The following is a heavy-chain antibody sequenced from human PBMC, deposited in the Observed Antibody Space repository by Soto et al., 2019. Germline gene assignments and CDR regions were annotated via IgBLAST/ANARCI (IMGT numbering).Heavy chain of an antibody. D-gene: IGHD3-3*01. CDR2: ISYDGSNK. Sequence: QVQLVESGGGVVQPGRSLRLSCAASGFTFSSYAMHWVRQAPGKGLEWVAVISYDGSNKYYADSVKGRFTISRDNSKNTLDLLMNSLRTEDTAVYYCARAGPLRYDFWSGYYSSYYYYGMDVWGQGTTVTVSS. CDR1: GFTFSSYA. CDR3: ARAGPLRYDFWSGYYSSYYYYGMDV. V-gene: IGHV3-30-3*01. J-gene: IGHJ6*02.